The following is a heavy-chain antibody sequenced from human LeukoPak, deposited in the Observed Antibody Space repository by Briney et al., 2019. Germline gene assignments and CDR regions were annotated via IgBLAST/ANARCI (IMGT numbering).Heavy chain of an antibody. V-gene: IGHV3-23*01. J-gene: IGHJ4*02. D-gene: IGHD6-13*01. CDR1: GFTFSSYA. CDR2: ISGSGGST. Sequence: GSLRLSCAASGFTFSSYAMSWVRQAPGKGLEWVPAISGSGGSTYYADSVKGRFTISRDNSKNTLYLQMNSLRAEDTAVYYCAPGGSSSWYYFDYWGQGTLVTVSS. CDR3: APGGSSSWYYFDY.